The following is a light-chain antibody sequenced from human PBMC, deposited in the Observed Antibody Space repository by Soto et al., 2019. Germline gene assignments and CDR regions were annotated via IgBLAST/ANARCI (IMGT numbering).Light chain of an antibody. V-gene: IGLV2-23*01. J-gene: IGLJ3*02. CDR1: SSDVGSYNF. Sequence: QSALTQPASVSGSPGHSITISCTGTSSDVGSYNFVSWYQQHPGKAPKLMIYEGSKRPSGVSNRFSGSKSGNTASLTISGLQAEDEADYYCCSYAGSSTWVFGGGTKLTVL. CDR2: EGS. CDR3: CSYAGSSTWV.